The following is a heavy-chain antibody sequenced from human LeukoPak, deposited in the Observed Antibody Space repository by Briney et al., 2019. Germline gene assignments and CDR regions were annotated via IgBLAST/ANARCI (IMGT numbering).Heavy chain of an antibody. J-gene: IGHJ5*01. D-gene: IGHD6-13*01. CDR2: ISGSGDIT. Sequence: PGGSLRLSCAAPRFTFSSSAMSWVRQAQGKGLEWVSGISGSGDITYYADSVKGRFTLSRDNSKNTLYLQMNSLRAEDTAVYYCAKSYRFSSSWYESWGQGTLVTVSS. CDR1: RFTFSSSA. CDR3: AKSYRFSSSWYES. V-gene: IGHV3-23*01.